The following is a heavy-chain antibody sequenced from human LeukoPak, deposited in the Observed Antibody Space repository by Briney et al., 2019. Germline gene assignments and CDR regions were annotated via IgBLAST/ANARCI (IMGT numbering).Heavy chain of an antibody. Sequence: ASVKVSCKASGYTFTSYDINWVRQATGQGLEWMGWMNPNSGNTGYAQKFQGRVTITRNTSISTAYMELSSLRSEDTAVYYCARGESGSGTFWGYYYYYMDVWGKGTTVTVPS. CDR1: GYTFTSYD. D-gene: IGHD3-10*01. CDR2: MNPNSGNT. V-gene: IGHV1-8*03. CDR3: ARGESGSGTFWGYYYYYMDV. J-gene: IGHJ6*03.